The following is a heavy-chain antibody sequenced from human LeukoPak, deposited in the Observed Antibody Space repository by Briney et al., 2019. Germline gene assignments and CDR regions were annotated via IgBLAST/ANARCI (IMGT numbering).Heavy chain of an antibody. CDR1: GGSISSSSYY. V-gene: IGHV4-39*01. CDR3: ARLPRYDFWS. J-gene: IGHJ4*02. Sequence: SETLSLTCTVSGGSISSSSYYWGWIRQPPGKGLEWIGSIYYSGTTNYNPSLKSRVTISVDTSKKQFSLKLRSVTAADTAVYYCARLPRYDFWSWGQGTLVTVSS. CDR2: IYYSGTT. D-gene: IGHD3-3*01.